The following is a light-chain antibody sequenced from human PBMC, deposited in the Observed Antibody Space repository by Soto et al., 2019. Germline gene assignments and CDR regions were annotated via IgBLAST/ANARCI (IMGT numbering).Light chain of an antibody. CDR3: CSYAGSISWV. V-gene: IGLV2-23*01. CDR2: DDI. CDR1: RSDVGGYDL. J-gene: IGLJ2*01. Sequence: QSVLTQPASVSGSPGQSITLSCTGTRSDVGGYDLVSWYQQHPGKAPKLIIYDDIKRPSGVSGRFSGSKSGNTASLTISGLQVEDEADYFCCSYAGSISWVFGGGTQLTVL.